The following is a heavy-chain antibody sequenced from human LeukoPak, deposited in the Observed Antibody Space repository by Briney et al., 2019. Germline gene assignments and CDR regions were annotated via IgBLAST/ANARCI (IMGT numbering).Heavy chain of an antibody. CDR3: ARARGIWFGETHADYFDY. Sequence: GGSLRLSCAASGFTFSSYSMNWVRQAPGKGLEWVSSSSLSGDYIYYADSVRGRFTISRDNANNSLYLQMDSLRVEDTAVYYCARARGIWFGETHADYFDYWGQGALVTVSS. J-gene: IGHJ4*02. CDR1: GFTFSSYS. D-gene: IGHD3-10*01. V-gene: IGHV3-21*01. CDR2: SSLSGDYI.